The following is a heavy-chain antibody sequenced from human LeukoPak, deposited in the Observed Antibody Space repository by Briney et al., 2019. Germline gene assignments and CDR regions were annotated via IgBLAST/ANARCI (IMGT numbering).Heavy chain of an antibody. J-gene: IGHJ5*02. CDR2: INHDGREK. Sequence: PGGSLRLSCAASGFMFTSYWMSWVRQAPGKGLEWGASINHDGREKYYVDSVKGRFTISRDNAKNSLYLQMNSLGAEDTAVYHCARVVVSTTNRFDPWGQGTLVTVSS. V-gene: IGHV3-7*05. D-gene: IGHD5/OR15-5a*01. CDR3: ARVVVSTTNRFDP. CDR1: GFMFTSYW.